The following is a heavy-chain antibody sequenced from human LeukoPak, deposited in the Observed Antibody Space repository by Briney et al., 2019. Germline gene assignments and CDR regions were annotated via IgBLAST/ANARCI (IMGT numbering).Heavy chain of an antibody. CDR1: GGSISSYY. D-gene: IGHD5-12*01. CDR3: ARGGYIAFDY. V-gene: IGHV4-59*01. Sequence: SESLSLTCTVSGGSISSYYWSWIRQPPGKGLEWIGYIYYSGSTNYNPSLKSRVTISVDTSKNQYSLKLSSVTAADTAVYYCARGGYIAFDYWGQGILVTASS. J-gene: IGHJ4*02. CDR2: IYYSGST.